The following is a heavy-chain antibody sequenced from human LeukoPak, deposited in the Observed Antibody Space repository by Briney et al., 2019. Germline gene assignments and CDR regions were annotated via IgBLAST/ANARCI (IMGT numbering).Heavy chain of an antibody. D-gene: IGHD1-26*01. CDR2: ISSDGSRP. CDR1: GFTFSSHW. V-gene: IGHV3-74*01. J-gene: IGHJ4*02. CDR3: VRDGQGSTPLDY. Sequence: GESLRLSCAASGFTFSSHWMHWVRQAPGKGLVWVSGISSDGSRPRYADSVNGRFTISRDNAKNTLYLQMNSLRAEDTAVYFCVRDGQGSTPLDYWGQGTLVTVSS.